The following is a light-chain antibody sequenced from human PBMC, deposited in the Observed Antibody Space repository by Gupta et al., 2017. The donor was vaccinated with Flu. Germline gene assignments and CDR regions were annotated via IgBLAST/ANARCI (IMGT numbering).Light chain of an antibody. CDR3: TSDTSSSRCV. CDR1: SSDIGISNF. J-gene: IGLJ1*01. V-gene: IGLV2-14*01. Sequence: QSALTQPASVSGSPGQSITISCTGTSSDIGISNFVSCYQQHPAKANKLLIYQVTNRPSGVAHRFPGSKSGYTASLTISGLKVEDEADYYCTSDTSSSRCVFGTGTKVTVL. CDR2: QVT.